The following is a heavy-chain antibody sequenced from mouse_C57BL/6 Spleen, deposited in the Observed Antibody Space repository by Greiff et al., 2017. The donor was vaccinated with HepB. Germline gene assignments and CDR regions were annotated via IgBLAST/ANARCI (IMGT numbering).Heavy chain of an antibody. V-gene: IGHV1-39*01. Sequence: VQLKQSGPELVKPGASVKISCKASGYSFTDYNMNWVKQSNGKSLEWIGVINPNYGTTSYNQKFKGKATLTVDQSSSTAYMQLNSLTSEDSAVYYCARRGLGLGRGIAMDYWGQGTSVTVSS. CDR2: INPNYGTT. CDR3: ARRGLGLGRGIAMDY. CDR1: GYSFTDYN. D-gene: IGHD3-3*01. J-gene: IGHJ4*01.